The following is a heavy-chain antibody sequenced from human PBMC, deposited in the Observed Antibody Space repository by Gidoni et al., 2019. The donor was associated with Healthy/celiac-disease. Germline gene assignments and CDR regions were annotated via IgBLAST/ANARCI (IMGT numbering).Heavy chain of an antibody. CDR2: IYYSGRT. D-gene: IGHD4-17*01. CDR3: ARDRGYGDYGADY. CDR1: GGSISSYY. Sequence: QVQLQESGPGLVKPSETLSLTCTVSGGSISSYYWRWIRQPPGKGLEWIGYIYYSGRTNYNPSLKSRVTISVDTSKNQFSLKLSSVTAADTAVYYCARDRGYGDYGADYWGQGTLVTVSS. J-gene: IGHJ4*02. V-gene: IGHV4-59*01.